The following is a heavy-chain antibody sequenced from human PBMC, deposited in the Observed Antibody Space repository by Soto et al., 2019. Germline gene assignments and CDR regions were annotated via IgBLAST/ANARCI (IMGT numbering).Heavy chain of an antibody. CDR1: GFTFGDYA. Sequence: PGGSLRLSCTASGFTFGDYAMSWVRQAPGEGLEWVGFIRSKAYGGTTEYAASVKGRFTISRDDSKSIAYLQMNSLKTEDTAVYYCTIYSKYYYYGMDVWGQGTTVTVSS. D-gene: IGHD4-4*01. V-gene: IGHV3-49*04. J-gene: IGHJ6*02. CDR3: TIYSKYYYYGMDV. CDR2: IRSKAYGGTT.